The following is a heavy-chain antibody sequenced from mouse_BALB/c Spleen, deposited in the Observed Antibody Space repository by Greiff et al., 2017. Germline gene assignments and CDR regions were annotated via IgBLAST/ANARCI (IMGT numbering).Heavy chain of an antibody. CDR1: GFTFSSYG. CDR2: ISSGGSYT. D-gene: IGHD1-1*01. Sequence: EVMLVESGGDLVKPGGSLKLSCAASGFTFSSYGMSWVRQTPDKRLEWVATISSGGSYTYYPDSVKGRFTISRDNAKNTLYLEMSSLRSEDTAMYYCAREKYGSSYGFDYWGQGTTLAVSS. J-gene: IGHJ2*01. CDR3: AREKYGSSYGFDY. V-gene: IGHV5-6*02.